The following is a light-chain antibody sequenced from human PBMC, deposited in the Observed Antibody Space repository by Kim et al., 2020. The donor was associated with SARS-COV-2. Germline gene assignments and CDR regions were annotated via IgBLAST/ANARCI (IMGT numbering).Light chain of an antibody. CDR2: GTI. V-gene: IGKV3-20*01. J-gene: IGKJ1*01. CDR3: QMYDTPSWT. CDR1: QTIDMNF. Sequence: EIVLTQSPGTVSLSPGETVTLSCRASQTIDMNFLGSYQQTPGPAPRLLIYGTITRPTVIPDRFRGRGSGTDLTLTISRQEPEVFAIYYCQMYDTPSWTFGEGTK.